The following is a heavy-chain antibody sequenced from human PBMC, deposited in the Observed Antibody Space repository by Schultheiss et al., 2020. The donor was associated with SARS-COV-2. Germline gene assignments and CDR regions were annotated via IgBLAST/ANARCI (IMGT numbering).Heavy chain of an antibody. CDR3: ARGGGMVRGGWFDP. CDR1: GGSFSGYY. Sequence: ETLSLTCAVYGGSFSGYYWSWIRQPPGKGLEWIGEINHSGSTNCNPSLKSRVTISVDTSKNQFSLKLSSVTAADTAVYYCARGGGMVRGGWFDPWGQGTLVTVSS. J-gene: IGHJ5*02. CDR2: INHSGST. V-gene: IGHV4-34*01. D-gene: IGHD3-10*01.